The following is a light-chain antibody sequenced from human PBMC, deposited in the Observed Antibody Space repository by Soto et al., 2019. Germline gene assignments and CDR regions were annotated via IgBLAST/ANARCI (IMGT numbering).Light chain of an antibody. Sequence: EIVLTQSPGSLSLSPGDRATLSCRASQSVSGSFLAWYQHKPGQAPRLLIYDASTRLTGIPDRFSGSGSGTDFTLTISRLEPEDFAVYYCRQYGSSPSWTFGQGTKVEIK. CDR2: DAS. CDR3: RQYGSSPSWT. V-gene: IGKV3-20*01. J-gene: IGKJ1*01. CDR1: QSVSGSF.